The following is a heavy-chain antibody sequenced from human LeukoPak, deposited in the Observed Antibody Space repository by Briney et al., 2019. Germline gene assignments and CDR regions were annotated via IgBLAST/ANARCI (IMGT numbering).Heavy chain of an antibody. D-gene: IGHD1-26*01. V-gene: IGHV3-23*01. Sequence: PGGSLRLSCAASGFTFSSYAMSWVRQAPGKGLQWVSGVSGSGSSTYYADSVKGRFTISRDNSKNTLYLQMNSLRTEDTAVYYCAKDRAYSGSPRAFDYWAQGTLVTVSS. CDR1: GFTFSSYA. CDR2: VSGSGSST. CDR3: AKDRAYSGSPRAFDY. J-gene: IGHJ4*02.